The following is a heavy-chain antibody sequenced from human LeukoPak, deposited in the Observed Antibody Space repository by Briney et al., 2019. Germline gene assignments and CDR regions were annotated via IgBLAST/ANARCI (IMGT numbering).Heavy chain of an antibody. CDR2: IKSKTDGGTT. J-gene: IGHJ4*02. D-gene: IGHD3-9*01. V-gene: IGHV3-15*01. CDR3: TTEYYDILTGYSFDY. CDR1: GFTFSNAW. Sequence: PGGSLRLSCAACGFTFSNAWMSWVRQAPGKGLEWVGRIKSKTDGGTTDYAAPVKGRFTISRDDSKNTLYLQMNSLKTEDTAVYYCTTEYYDILTGYSFDYWGQGTLVTVSS.